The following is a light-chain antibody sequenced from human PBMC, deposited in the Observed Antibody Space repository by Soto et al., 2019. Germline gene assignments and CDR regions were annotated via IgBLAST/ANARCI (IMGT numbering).Light chain of an antibody. Sequence: EIVMTQSPATLSVSPGERATLSCRASQSVNRNLAWYQQKPGQAPRLLIIGASSRAPGIPSGFSGSGSGTEFTLTISSLQSEDLAVYYCQQYNNWPWTFGLGTKVEV. CDR2: GAS. CDR3: QQYNNWPWT. V-gene: IGKV3-15*01. J-gene: IGKJ1*01. CDR1: QSVNRN.